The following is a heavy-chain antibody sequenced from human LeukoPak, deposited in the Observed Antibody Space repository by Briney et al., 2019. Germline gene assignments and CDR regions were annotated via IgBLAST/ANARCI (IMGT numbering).Heavy chain of an antibody. J-gene: IGHJ6*02. CDR1: GFTFDGYA. Sequence: GGSLRLSCAASGFTFDGYAMHWVRQAPGKGLEWVSGISWNSGSIGYADSVKGRFTISKDNAKNSLYLQMNSLRAEDTALYHCARNNGMDVWGQGTTVIVSS. CDR2: ISWNSGSI. V-gene: IGHV3-9*01. CDR3: ARNNGMDV.